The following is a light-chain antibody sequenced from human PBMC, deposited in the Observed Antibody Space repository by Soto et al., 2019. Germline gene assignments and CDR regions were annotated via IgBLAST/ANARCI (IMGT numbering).Light chain of an antibody. CDR3: QQYNNWPGT. J-gene: IGKJ1*01. CDR1: QSVSTG. CDR2: GAS. Sequence: EIVMTQSPATLSVSPGERATLSCRASQSVSTGLAWYQQKPGQAPRLLIYGASTRATGIPARFSGSGSGTEFTLTISSLQSEDFAVYSCQQYNNWPGTFGQGTQGGYQ. V-gene: IGKV3-15*01.